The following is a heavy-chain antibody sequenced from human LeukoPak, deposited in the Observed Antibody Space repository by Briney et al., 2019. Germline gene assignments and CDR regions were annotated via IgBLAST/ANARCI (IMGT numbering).Heavy chain of an antibody. J-gene: IGHJ4*02. V-gene: IGHV3-15*01. CDR1: GFTFSNAW. D-gene: IGHD3-9*01. CDR3: TTPYYDILTGH. CDR2: IKSKTDGGTT. Sequence: GGSLRLSCAASGFTFSNAWMSWVRQAPGKGLEWVGRIKSKTDGGTTDYAAPVKGRFTILRDDSKKTLYLQMNSLKTEDTAVYYCTTPYYDILTGHWGQGTLVTVSS.